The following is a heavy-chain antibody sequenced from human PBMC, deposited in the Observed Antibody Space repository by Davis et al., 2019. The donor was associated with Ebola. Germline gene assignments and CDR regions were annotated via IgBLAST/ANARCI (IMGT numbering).Heavy chain of an antibody. D-gene: IGHD6-13*01. Sequence: ASVKVSCKASGYTFTSYDINWVRQATGQGLEWMGWMNPNSGNTGYAQKFQGRVTMTRDTSISTAYMELSRLTSDDTALYYCARDRIASAGAETDYWGHGTLVTVSS. CDR2: MNPNSGNT. J-gene: IGHJ4*01. V-gene: IGHV1-8*01. CDR3: ARDRIASAGAETDY. CDR1: GYTFTSYD.